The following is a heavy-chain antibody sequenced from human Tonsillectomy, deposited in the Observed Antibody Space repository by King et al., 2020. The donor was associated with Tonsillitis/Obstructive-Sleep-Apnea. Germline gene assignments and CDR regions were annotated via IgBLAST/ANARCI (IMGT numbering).Heavy chain of an antibody. D-gene: IGHD3-22*01. CDR2: TSAYNGDT. V-gene: IGHV1-18*01. CDR3: ARVNDGSSGYYEVFDR. CDR1: GYTFTSYG. J-gene: IGHJ4*02. Sequence: QLVQSGAEVKKPGASVKVSCKASGYTFTSYGISWVRQAPGQGLEWMGWTSAYNGDTKYAQNLQGRVTMTTDTSTSTAYMELGSLRSDDTALYYCARVNDGSSGYYEVFDRWGQETLVTVSA.